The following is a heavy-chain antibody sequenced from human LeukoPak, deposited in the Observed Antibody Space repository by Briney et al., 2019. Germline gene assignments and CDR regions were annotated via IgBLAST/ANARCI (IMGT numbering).Heavy chain of an antibody. CDR2: ISGSGGST. Sequence: PGGSLRLSCAASGFTFSSYAMSWVRQAPGKGLEWVSAISGSGGSTYYADSVKGRFTISRDNSKNTLYLQMNSLRAEDTAVYYCAKDPREQWLVPYDAFDIWGQGTVVTVSS. CDR1: GFTFSSYA. CDR3: AKDPREQWLVPYDAFDI. D-gene: IGHD6-19*01. V-gene: IGHV3-23*01. J-gene: IGHJ3*02.